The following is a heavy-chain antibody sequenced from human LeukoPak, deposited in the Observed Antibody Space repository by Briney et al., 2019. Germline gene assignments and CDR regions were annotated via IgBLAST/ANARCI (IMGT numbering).Heavy chain of an antibody. J-gene: IGHJ4*02. CDR3: ARDYDYGDYFDY. CDR1: GGSISSGSYY. V-gene: IGHV4-61*02. CDR2: IY. Sequence: SQTLSLTCTVSGGSISSGSYYWSWIRQPAGKGLEWIGRIYRVTISVDTSKNQFSLKLGSVTAADTAVYYCARDYDYGDYFDYWGQGTLVTVSS. D-gene: IGHD4-17*01.